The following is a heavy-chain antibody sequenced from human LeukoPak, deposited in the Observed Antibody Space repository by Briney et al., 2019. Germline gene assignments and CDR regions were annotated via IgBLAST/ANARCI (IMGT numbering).Heavy chain of an antibody. CDR1: GFTVSSNY. J-gene: IGHJ4*02. V-gene: IGHV3-53*01. CDR3: ASSMYYYDSSGYYPDY. Sequence: GGSLRLSCAASGFTVSSNYMSWVRQAPGKGLEWVSVIYSGGSTYYADSVKGRFTISRDNSKNTLYLQMNSLRAEDTAVYYCASSMYYYDSSGYYPDYWGQGTLVTVSS. D-gene: IGHD3-22*01. CDR2: IYSGGST.